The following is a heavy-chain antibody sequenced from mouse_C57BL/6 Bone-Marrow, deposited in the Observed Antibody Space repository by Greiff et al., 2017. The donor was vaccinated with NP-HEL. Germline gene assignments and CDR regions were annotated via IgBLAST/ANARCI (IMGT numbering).Heavy chain of an antibody. J-gene: IGHJ4*01. CDR2: IDPEDGET. D-gene: IGHD2-5*01. V-gene: IGHV14-2*01. Sequence: EVHLVESGAELVKPGASVKLSCTASGFNIKDYYMHWVKQRTEQGLEWIGRIDPEDGETKYAPKFQGKATITADTSSNTAYLQLSSLTSEDTAVYYCAYSNSAHYYAMDYWGQGTSVTVSS. CDR1: GFNIKDYY. CDR3: AYSNSAHYYAMDY.